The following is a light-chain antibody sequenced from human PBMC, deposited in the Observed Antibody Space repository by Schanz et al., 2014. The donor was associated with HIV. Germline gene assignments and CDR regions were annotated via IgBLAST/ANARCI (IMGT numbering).Light chain of an antibody. V-gene: IGLV2-14*03. CDR3: SSYTSSNTWV. CDR1: SSDVGGYNY. Sequence: QSVLTQPASVSGSPGQSITISCTGTSSDVGGYNYVSWYQQHPGKAPKLMIYDVTNRPSGVSNRFSGSKSGNTASLTISGPQPEDEADYYCSSYTSSNTWVFGGGTKLTVL. J-gene: IGLJ3*02. CDR2: DVT.